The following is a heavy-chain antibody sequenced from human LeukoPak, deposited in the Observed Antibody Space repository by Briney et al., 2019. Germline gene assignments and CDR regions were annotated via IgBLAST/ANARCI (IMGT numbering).Heavy chain of an antibody. V-gene: IGHV4-39*07. Sequence: PSETLSLTCTVSGDSISSSSYSWAWIRQPPGKGLEWLATVYYRVTSYSNPSLRSRVSISLDASQNQLSLRVTSVTAADTAVYYCARGLRYYDSRDRFDFWGQGALVTVSS. CDR3: ARGLRYYDSRDRFDF. CDR1: GDSISSSSYS. J-gene: IGHJ4*02. D-gene: IGHD3-22*01. CDR2: VYYRVTS.